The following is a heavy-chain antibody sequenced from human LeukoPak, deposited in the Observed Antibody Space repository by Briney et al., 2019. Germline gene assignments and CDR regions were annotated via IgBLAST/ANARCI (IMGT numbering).Heavy chain of an antibody. V-gene: IGHV3-23*01. CDR1: GFGFSDYT. CDR3: ARSIISADYYFDY. CDR2: IGGRGGST. Sequence: PGGSLRLSCAASGFGFSDYTMTWVRQAPGKGPEWVSAIGGRGGSTYYADSLGGRFTISRDNAKNTLYLQMNSLRAEDTAVYYCARSIISADYYFDYWGRGTLVTVSS. D-gene: IGHD6-6*01. J-gene: IGHJ4*02.